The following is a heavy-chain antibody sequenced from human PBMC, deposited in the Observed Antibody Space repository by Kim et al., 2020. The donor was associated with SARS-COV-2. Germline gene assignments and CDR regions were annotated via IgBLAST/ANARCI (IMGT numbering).Heavy chain of an antibody. CDR2: IIPIFGTA. Sequence: SVKVSCKASGGTFSSYAISWVRQAPGQGLEWMGGIIPIFGTANYAQKFQGRVTITADESTSTAYMELSSLRSEDTAVYYCARVEWFGGREGFDPWGQGTLVTVSS. CDR3: ARVEWFGGREGFDP. CDR1: GGTFSSYA. D-gene: IGHD3-10*01. J-gene: IGHJ5*02. V-gene: IGHV1-69*13.